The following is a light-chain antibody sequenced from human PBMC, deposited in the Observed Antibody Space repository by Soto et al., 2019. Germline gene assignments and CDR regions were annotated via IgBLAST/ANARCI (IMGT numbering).Light chain of an antibody. CDR3: QQSYSTPQKA. J-gene: IGKJ2*01. CDR1: QSISSY. Sequence: DIQMTQSPSSLSASVGDRVTITCRASQSISSYLNWYQQKPGKAPKLLIYAASSLQSGVPSRFSGSGSGTDFTLTISSLQPEAFATYYCQQSYSTPQKAFGQGTKLEIK. V-gene: IGKV1-39*01. CDR2: AAS.